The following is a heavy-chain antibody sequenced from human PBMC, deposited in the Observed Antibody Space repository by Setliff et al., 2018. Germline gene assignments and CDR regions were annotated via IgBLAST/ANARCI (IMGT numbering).Heavy chain of an antibody. D-gene: IGHD5-18*01. CDR2: IYYSGGT. V-gene: IGHV4-39*01. J-gene: IGHJ4*02. Sequence: SETLSLTCTVSGGSISTKNYYWGWIRQPPGKGLEWIGNIYYSGGTYYSPSPKSRVTISVDTSETQFSLKLNSVTAADTAVYYCAGGGGWIQLFDYWGLGTQVTVSS. CDR1: GGSISTKNYY. CDR3: AGGGGWIQLFDY.